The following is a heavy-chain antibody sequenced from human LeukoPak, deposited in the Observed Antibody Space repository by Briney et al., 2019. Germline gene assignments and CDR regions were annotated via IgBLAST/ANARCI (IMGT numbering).Heavy chain of an antibody. CDR3: ARRGSGYDYADNWFDP. D-gene: IGHD5-12*01. Sequence: GESLKISCKGSGYRFNAYWIAWVRQMPGKGLEWMGIIYPDDSDTRYSPSFQGQVTISADKSVRTAYLQWSSLKASDTAMYYCARRGSGYDYADNWFDPWGQGTLVTVSS. CDR1: GYRFNAYW. CDR2: IYPDDSDT. V-gene: IGHV5-51*01. J-gene: IGHJ5*02.